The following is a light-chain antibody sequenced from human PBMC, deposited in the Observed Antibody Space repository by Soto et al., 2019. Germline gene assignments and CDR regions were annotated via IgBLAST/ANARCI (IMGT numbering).Light chain of an antibody. V-gene: IGLV1-44*01. Sequence: QSVLTQPPSASGTPGQRVTISCSVSSSKIGGNPVNWYQHLPGAAPKLLIYDNNRRPSGVPDRFSGSKSGTSASLAISGLQSEDEADYYCAAWDDGLNGPYVFGTGTKVTVL. CDR2: DNN. CDR1: SSKIGGNP. CDR3: AAWDDGLNGPYV. J-gene: IGLJ1*01.